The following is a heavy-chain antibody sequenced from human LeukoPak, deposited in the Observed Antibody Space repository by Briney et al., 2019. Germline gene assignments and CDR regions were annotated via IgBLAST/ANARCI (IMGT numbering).Heavy chain of an antibody. CDR2: ISSSSSYI. V-gene: IGHV3-21*01. J-gene: IGHJ6*02. CDR1: GFTFSSYS. Sequence: PGGSLRLSCAASGFTFSSYSMNWDRQAPGKGLEWVSSISSSSSYIYYADSVKGRFTISRDNAKNSLYLQMNSLRAEDTAVYYCAREGTYYYYGMDVWGQGTTVTVSS. CDR3: AREGTYYYYGMDV.